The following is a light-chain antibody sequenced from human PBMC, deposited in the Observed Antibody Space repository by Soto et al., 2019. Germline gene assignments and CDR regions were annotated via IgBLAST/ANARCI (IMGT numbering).Light chain of an antibody. J-gene: IGKJ3*01. CDR3: QHYTLSPAS. CDR1: QNIFTY. CDR2: DAS. Sequence: IQMTQSPSTLSASVGGRVTISCRASQNIFTYLAWYQQTPGKAPKLLIFDASTLQSGVPPRFSGRGSGTEFTLTISSLQPDDVATYYCQHYTLSPASFGPGTKVDIK. V-gene: IGKV1-5*01.